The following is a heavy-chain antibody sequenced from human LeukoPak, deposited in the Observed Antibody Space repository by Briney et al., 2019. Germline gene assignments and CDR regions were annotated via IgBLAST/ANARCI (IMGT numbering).Heavy chain of an antibody. CDR3: ARDYRITIFGVVTNDY. Sequence: GGSLGLSCADSGFTFSSYAMSWVRQAPGKGLEWVSAISGSGGSTYYADSVKGRFTISRDNSKNTLYLQMNSLRAEDTAVYYCARDYRITIFGVVTNDYWGQGTLVTVSS. CDR1: GFTFSSYA. CDR2: ISGSGGST. V-gene: IGHV3-23*01. D-gene: IGHD3-3*01. J-gene: IGHJ4*02.